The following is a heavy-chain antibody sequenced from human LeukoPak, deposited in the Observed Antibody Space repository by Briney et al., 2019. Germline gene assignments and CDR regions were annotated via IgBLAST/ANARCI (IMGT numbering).Heavy chain of an antibody. Sequence: ASVKVSCKASGYTFTGYYMHWVRQAPGQGLEWMGWINPNSGGTSYAQKFQGRVTMTRDTSISTAYMELSRLRSDDTAVYYCARLSSGYYREGFDYWGQGTLVTVSS. V-gene: IGHV1-2*02. J-gene: IGHJ4*02. CDR3: ARLSSGYYREGFDY. D-gene: IGHD3-22*01. CDR2: INPNSGGT. CDR1: GYTFTGYY.